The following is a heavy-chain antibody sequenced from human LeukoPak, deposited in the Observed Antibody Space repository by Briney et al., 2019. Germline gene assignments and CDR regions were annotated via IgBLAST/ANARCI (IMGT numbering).Heavy chain of an antibody. J-gene: IGHJ4*02. CDR1: GYSISSAYY. CDR2: IYHSGST. V-gene: IGHV4-38-2*02. D-gene: IGHD3-9*01. CDR3: ASLILTGYSHPGYFDY. Sequence: SETLSLTCTVSGYSISSAYYWGWIRQPPGKGLEWIGSIYHSGSTYYNLSLKSRVTISVDTSKNQFSLKLSSVTAADTAVYYCASLILTGYSHPGYFDYWGQGILVTVSS.